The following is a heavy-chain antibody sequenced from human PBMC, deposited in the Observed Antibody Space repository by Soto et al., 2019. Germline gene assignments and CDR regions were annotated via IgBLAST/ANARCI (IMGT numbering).Heavy chain of an antibody. V-gene: IGHV3-53*02. CDR1: GFTVSSNY. Sequence: EVQLVETGGGLIQPGGSLRLSCAASGFTVSSNYMSWVRQAPGKGLEWVSVIYSGGSTYYADSVKGRFTISRDNSKNRMYLQMISLRAEDTAVYYCARYVYGMDVWGQGTTVTVSS. J-gene: IGHJ6*02. CDR3: ARYVYGMDV. CDR2: IYSGGST. D-gene: IGHD3-16*01.